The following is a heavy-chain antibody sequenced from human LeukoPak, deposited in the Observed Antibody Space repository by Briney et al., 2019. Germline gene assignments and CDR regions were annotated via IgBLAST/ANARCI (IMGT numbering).Heavy chain of an antibody. Sequence: GGSLRLSCSASGFTFKSYAMHWVRQAPGKGLEYVSSINTNGANTYYADSVKGRFTISRDNSRNTVYVQMNSLTPEDTAVYYCARSPVPAAIFDYWGQGSLVTVSS. CDR3: ARSPVPAAIFDY. V-gene: IGHV3-64*05. J-gene: IGHJ4*02. CDR2: INTNGANT. D-gene: IGHD2-2*01. CDR1: GFTFKSYA.